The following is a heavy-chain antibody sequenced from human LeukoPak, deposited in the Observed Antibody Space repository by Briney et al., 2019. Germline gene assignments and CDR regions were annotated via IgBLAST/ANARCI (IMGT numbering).Heavy chain of an antibody. V-gene: IGHV1-2*02. D-gene: IGHD2-15*01. CDR3: ARDPPCSGGSCYPEGFDY. J-gene: IGHJ4*02. CDR1: GYTFTSYG. CDR2: INPNSGGT. Sequence: GASVKVSCKASGYTFTSYGISWVRQAPGQGLEWMGWINPNSGGTNYAQKFQGRVTMTRDTSISTAYMELSRLRSDDTAVYYCARDPPCSGGSCYPEGFDYWGQGTLVTVSS.